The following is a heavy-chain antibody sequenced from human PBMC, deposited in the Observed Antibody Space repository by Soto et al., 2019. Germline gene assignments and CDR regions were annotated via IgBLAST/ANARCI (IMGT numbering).Heavy chain of an antibody. J-gene: IGHJ4*02. CDR2: INHSGST. D-gene: IGHD2-15*01. Sequence: ASETLSLTCAVYGGSFSGYYCSWIRQPPGKGLEWIGEINHSGSTNYNPSLKSRVTISVDTSKNQFSLKLSSVTAADTAVYYCARGAGYSSDYCGQGTLVTVSS. CDR3: ARGAGYSSDY. CDR1: GGSFSGYY. V-gene: IGHV4-34*01.